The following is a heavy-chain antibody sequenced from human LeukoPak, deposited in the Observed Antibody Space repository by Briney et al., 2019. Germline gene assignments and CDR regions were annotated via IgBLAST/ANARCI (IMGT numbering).Heavy chain of an antibody. Sequence: GGSLRLSCAASGFTFSSYWMSWVRQAPGKGLEWVANIKQDGSEKYYVDSVKGRFTISRDNAKNSLYLQMNSLRAENTAVYYCARKPLYYYMDVWGKGTTVTVSS. CDR1: GFTFSSYW. CDR2: IKQDGSEK. CDR3: ARKPLYYYMDV. J-gene: IGHJ6*03. V-gene: IGHV3-7*01.